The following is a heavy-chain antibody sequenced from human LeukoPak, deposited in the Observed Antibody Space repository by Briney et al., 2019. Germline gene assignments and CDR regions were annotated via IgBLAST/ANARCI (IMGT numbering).Heavy chain of an antibody. V-gene: IGHV1-2*06. CDR3: ARGYRGYDQPDY. CDR2: INPNSGGT. Sequence: ASVKVSCKASGYTFTGYYMHWVRLAPGQGLEWMGRINPNSGGTNFAQKFQGRVTMTRDTSISTAYVELSRLRSDDTAVYYCARGYRGYDQPDYWGQGTLVTVSS. J-gene: IGHJ4*02. D-gene: IGHD5-12*01. CDR1: GYTFTGYY.